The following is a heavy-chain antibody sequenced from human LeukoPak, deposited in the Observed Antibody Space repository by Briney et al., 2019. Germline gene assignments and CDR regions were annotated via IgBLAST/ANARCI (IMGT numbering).Heavy chain of an antibody. D-gene: IGHD3-9*01. V-gene: IGHV3-23*01. CDR3: AKDPDNYYDILTGYSTFDY. CDR2: ISGSGGST. J-gene: IGHJ4*02. CDR1: GFTFSSYA. Sequence: GGSLRLSCAASGFTFSSYAMSWVRQAPGKGLEWVSAISGSGGSTYYADSVRGRFTISRDNSKNTLYLQMNSLRAEDTAVYYCAKDPDNYYDILTGYSTFDYWGQGTLVTVSS.